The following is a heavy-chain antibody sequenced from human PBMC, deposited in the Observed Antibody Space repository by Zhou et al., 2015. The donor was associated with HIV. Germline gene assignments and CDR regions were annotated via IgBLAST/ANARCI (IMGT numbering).Heavy chain of an antibody. Sequence: QVQLVQSGAEVKKPGSSVKVSCKASGGTFSSYTISWVRQAPGQGLEWMGRIIPILGIANYAQKFQGRVTITADKSTSTAYMELSSLRSEDTAVYYCARAEPDIVVVPEYGMDVWGQGTTVTVSS. J-gene: IGHJ6*02. CDR3: ARAEPDIVVVPEYGMDV. CDR2: IIPILGIA. CDR1: GGTFSSYT. D-gene: IGHD2-2*01. V-gene: IGHV1-69*02.